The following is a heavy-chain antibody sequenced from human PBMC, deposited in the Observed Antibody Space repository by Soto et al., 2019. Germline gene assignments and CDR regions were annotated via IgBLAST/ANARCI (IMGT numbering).Heavy chain of an antibody. J-gene: IGHJ4*02. CDR3: AKDRRNADFDY. D-gene: IGHD2-2*01. Sequence: GSLRLSCAASGFTFSSYGMHWVRQAPGKGLEWVAVISYDGSNKYYADSVKGRFTISRDNSKNTLYLQMNSLRAEDTAVYYCAKDRRNADFDYWGQGTLVTVSS. CDR1: GFTFSSYG. CDR2: ISYDGSNK. V-gene: IGHV3-30*18.